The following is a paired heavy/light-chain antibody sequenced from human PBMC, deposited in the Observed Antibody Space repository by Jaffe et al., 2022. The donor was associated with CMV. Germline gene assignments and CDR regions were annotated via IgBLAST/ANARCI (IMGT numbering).Heavy chain of an antibody. J-gene: IGHJ6*02. Sequence: QVQLVQSGAEVKKPGSSVKVSCKASGGTFSSYAISWVRQAPGQGLEWMGGIIPIFGTANYAQKFQGRVTITADESTSTAYMELSSLRSEDTAVYYCAREVVVVVAATVFGYYYGMDVWGQGTTVTVSS. CDR1: GGTFSSYA. CDR2: IIPIFGTA. D-gene: IGHD2-15*01. CDR3: AREVVVVVAATVFGYYYGMDV. V-gene: IGHV1-69*01.
Light chain of an antibody. Sequence: EIVLTQSPGTLSLSPGERATLSCRASQSVSSSYLAWYQQKPGQAPRLLIYGASSRATGIPDRFSGSGSGTDFTLTISRLEPEDFAVYYCQQYGSSLRSFGGGTKVEIK. CDR1: QSVSSSY. CDR3: QQYGSSLRS. J-gene: IGKJ4*01. CDR2: GAS. V-gene: IGKV3-20*01.